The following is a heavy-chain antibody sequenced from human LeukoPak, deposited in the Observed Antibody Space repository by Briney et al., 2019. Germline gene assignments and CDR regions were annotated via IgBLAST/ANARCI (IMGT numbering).Heavy chain of an antibody. CDR3: ARDLRYYDSSGQEGY. D-gene: IGHD3-22*01. V-gene: IGHV1-46*01. CDR2: INPSGGST. CDR1: GYTFTSNY. Sequence: ASVKVSCKASGYTFTSNYMHWVRQAPGQGLEWLGIINPSGGSTTYAQKFQGRLTMTRDTSTSTVYMEVSSLRSDDTAVYYCARDLRYYDSSGQEGYWGQGTLVTVSS. J-gene: IGHJ4*02.